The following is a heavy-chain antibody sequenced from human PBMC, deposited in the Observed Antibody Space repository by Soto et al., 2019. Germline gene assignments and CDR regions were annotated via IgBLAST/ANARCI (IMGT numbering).Heavy chain of an antibody. CDR1: GFDFGSFG. Sequence: QLQLVQSGPEVKKPGTSVRVSCKASGFDFGSFGIQWVRQVKGQGLEWIGWIVVATGSTNYARQFQGRVTIARDMSTDTAYVELYNLRAEDTAVYFCSADGTHIAIGWPVWGQGTTVTVSS. J-gene: IGHJ6*02. CDR3: SADGTHIAIGWPV. V-gene: IGHV1-58*02. CDR2: IVVATGST. D-gene: IGHD2-15*01.